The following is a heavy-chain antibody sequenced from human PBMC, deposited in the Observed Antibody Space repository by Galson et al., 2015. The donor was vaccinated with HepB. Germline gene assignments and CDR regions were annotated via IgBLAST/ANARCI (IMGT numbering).Heavy chain of an antibody. D-gene: IGHD2-2*01. V-gene: IGHV4-39*07. Sequence: TLSLTCIVSGDSISSRNYLWGWIRQPPGKGLEWIGTISHNGSTFYKPSLKSRVTISLDKSKNQFSLRLTSVTAADTAVYYCARVVPAVALFDYWGQGTLVTVSP. CDR2: ISHNGST. J-gene: IGHJ4*02. CDR1: GDSISSRNYL. CDR3: ARVVPAVALFDY.